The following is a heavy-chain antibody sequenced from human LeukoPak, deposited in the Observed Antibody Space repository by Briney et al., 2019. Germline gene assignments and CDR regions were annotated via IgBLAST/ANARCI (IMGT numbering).Heavy chain of an antibody. CDR3: ARGGRGCSSTSCLKWYFDL. Sequence: PSETPSLTCAVYGGSFSGYYWSWIRQPPGKGLEWIGEINHSGSTNYNPSLKSRVTISVDTSKNQFSLKLSSVTAADTAVYYCARGGRGCSSTSCLKWYFDLWGRGTLVTVSS. J-gene: IGHJ2*01. CDR2: INHSGST. V-gene: IGHV4-34*01. D-gene: IGHD2-2*01. CDR1: GGSFSGYY.